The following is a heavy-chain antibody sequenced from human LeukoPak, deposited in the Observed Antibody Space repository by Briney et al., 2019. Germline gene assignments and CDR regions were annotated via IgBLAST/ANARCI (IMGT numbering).Heavy chain of an antibody. Sequence: PGRSLRLSCTASGFTFGDYAMSWVRHAPGKGLEWVGFIRNKAYGGTTEYAASVKGRFTISRDDSKSIAYLQMNSLKTEDTAVYYYTRLGIAAAGTYYFDYWGQGTLVTVSS. CDR1: GFTFGDYA. J-gene: IGHJ4*02. D-gene: IGHD6-13*01. V-gene: IGHV3-49*04. CDR3: TRLGIAAAGTYYFDY. CDR2: IRNKAYGGTT.